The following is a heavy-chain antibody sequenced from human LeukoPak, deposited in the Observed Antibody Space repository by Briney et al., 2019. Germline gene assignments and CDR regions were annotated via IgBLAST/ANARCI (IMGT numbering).Heavy chain of an antibody. D-gene: IGHD3-9*01. Sequence: GGSLRLSCAASGFTFSSYAMHWVRQAPGKGLEWVAVISYDGSNKYYADSVKGRFTISRDNSKNTLYLQMNSLRAEDTAVYYCAKDFESDWSPLDYWGQGTLVTVSS. CDR3: AKDFESDWSPLDY. CDR1: GFTFSSYA. J-gene: IGHJ4*02. V-gene: IGHV3-30-3*01. CDR2: ISYDGSNK.